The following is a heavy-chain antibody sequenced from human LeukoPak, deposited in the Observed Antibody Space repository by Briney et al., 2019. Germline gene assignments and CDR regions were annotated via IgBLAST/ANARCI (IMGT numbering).Heavy chain of an antibody. CDR1: GFTVSSNY. J-gene: IGHJ4*02. D-gene: IGHD6-6*01. V-gene: IGHV3-23*01. CDR3: PGVGFEYSSSSGY. CDR2: ISGSGGST. Sequence: PGGSLRLSCAASGFTVSSNYMSWVRQAPGKGLEWVSAISGSGGSTYYADSVKGRFTISRDNSKNTLYLQMNSLRAEDTAVYYCPGVGFEYSSSSGYWGQGTLVTVSS.